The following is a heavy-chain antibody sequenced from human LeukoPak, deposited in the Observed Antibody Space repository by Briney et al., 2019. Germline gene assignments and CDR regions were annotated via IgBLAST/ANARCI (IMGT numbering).Heavy chain of an antibody. CDR1: GFTFSSYS. Sequence: TGGSLRLSCAASGFTFSSYSMNWVRQAPGKGLEWVSYISSSSSTIYYADSVKGRFTISRDNAKNSLYLQMNSLRAEDTAVYYCARVESSITIFGVVTLGAFDIWGQGTMVTVSS. D-gene: IGHD3-3*01. V-gene: IGHV3-48*01. J-gene: IGHJ3*02. CDR3: ARVESSITIFGVVTLGAFDI. CDR2: ISSSSSTI.